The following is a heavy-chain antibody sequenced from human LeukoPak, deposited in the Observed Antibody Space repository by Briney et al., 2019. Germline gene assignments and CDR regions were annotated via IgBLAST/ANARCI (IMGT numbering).Heavy chain of an antibody. Sequence: ASVKVSCKASGYTFTNYYMHWVRQAPGQGLEWMGIINPSGGSTTYAQKFQGRVTMTRDTSTSTVYMELSSLRSEDTAVYYCARVVPSPGTTYYYYGMDVWGQGTTVTVSS. CDR3: ARVVPSPGTTYYYYGMDV. J-gene: IGHJ6*02. D-gene: IGHD1-7*01. CDR1: GYTFTNYY. CDR2: INPSGGST. V-gene: IGHV1-46*01.